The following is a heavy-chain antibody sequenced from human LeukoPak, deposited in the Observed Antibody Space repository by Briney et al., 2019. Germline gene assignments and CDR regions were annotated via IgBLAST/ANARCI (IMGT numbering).Heavy chain of an antibody. V-gene: IGHV4-59*12. CDR2: IYYSGST. CDR3: ARGPYGDYFDY. CDR1: GGSISSYY. J-gene: IGHJ4*02. D-gene: IGHD4-17*01. Sequence: SETLSLTCTVSGGSISSYYWSWIRQPPGKGLEWIGYIYYSGSTNYNPSLKSRVTISVDTSKNQFSLKLSSVTAADTAVYYCARGPYGDYFDYWGQGTLVTVSS.